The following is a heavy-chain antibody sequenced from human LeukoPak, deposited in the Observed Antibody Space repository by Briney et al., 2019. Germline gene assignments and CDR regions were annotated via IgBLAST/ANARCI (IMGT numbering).Heavy chain of an antibody. D-gene: IGHD7-27*01. V-gene: IGHV1-18*01. J-gene: IGHJ4*02. Sequence: ASVKVSCKASGYTFTSYGISWVRQAPGQGLEWMGWISAYNGNTNYAQKFQGRVTITRNTSISTAYMELSSLRSEDTAVYYCARWGDSLTGNDYWGQGTLVTVSS. CDR2: ISAYNGNT. CDR1: GYTFTSYG. CDR3: ARWGDSLTGNDY.